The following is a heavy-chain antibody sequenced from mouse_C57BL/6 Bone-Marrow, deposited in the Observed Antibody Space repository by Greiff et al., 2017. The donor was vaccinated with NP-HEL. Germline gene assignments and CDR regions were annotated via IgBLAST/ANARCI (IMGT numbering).Heavy chain of an antibody. V-gene: IGHV1-31*01. CDR2: IYPYNGVS. Sequence: EVQGVESGPELVKPGASVKISCKASGYSFTGYYMHWVKQSHGNILDWIGYIYPYNGVSSYNQKFKGKATLTVDKSSSTAYMELRSLTSEDSAVYYCARALYYGSSYADYWGQGTTLTVSS. CDR1: GYSFTGYY. CDR3: ARALYYGSSYADY. J-gene: IGHJ2*01. D-gene: IGHD1-1*01.